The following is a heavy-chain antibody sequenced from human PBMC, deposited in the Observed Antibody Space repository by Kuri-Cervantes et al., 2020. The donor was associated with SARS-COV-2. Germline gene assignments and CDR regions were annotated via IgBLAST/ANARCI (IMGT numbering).Heavy chain of an antibody. D-gene: IGHD3-10*01. Sequence: GESLKISCKASGYTFTSYGISWVRQAPGQGLEWMGWISAYNGNTNYAQKLQGRVTMTTDTSTSTAYMGLRSLRSDDTAVYYCARGGWFGENWFDPWGQGALVTVSS. J-gene: IGHJ5*02. CDR3: ARGGWFGENWFDP. CDR2: ISAYNGNT. V-gene: IGHV1-18*01. CDR1: GYTFTSYG.